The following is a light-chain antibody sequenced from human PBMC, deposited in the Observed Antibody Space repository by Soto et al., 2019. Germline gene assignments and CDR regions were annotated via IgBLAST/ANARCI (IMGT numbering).Light chain of an antibody. V-gene: IGLV2-14*01. CDR1: SSDVGGYDY. CDR2: DVS. CDR3: SSYTGGSPFYDV. Sequence: QSVLTQPASVSGSPGQSITISCTGTSSDVGGYDYVSWYQQLPGKAPKLMIYDVSNRPSGVSNRFSGSKSDNTASLTISGLQAEDEADYYCSSYTGGSPFYDVLGTGTKVTVL. J-gene: IGLJ1*01.